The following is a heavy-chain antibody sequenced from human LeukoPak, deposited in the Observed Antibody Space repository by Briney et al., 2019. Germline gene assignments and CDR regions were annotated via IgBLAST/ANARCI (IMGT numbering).Heavy chain of an antibody. V-gene: IGHV3-53*04. Sequence: GGSLRLSCAASGFTVSSNYMSWVRQAPGKGLEWVSVIYSGGSTYYADSVKGRFTISRHNSKNTLYLQMNSLRAEDTAVYYCARDHPGIAAAGTVYYYGMDVWGQGTTVTVSS. J-gene: IGHJ6*02. CDR2: IYSGGST. CDR3: ARDHPGIAAAGTVYYYGMDV. CDR1: GFTVSSNY. D-gene: IGHD6-13*01.